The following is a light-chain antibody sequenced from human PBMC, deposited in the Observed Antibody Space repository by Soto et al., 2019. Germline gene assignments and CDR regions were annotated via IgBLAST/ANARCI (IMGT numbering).Light chain of an antibody. CDR3: QQYDSSPSFT. Sequence: EIVLTQSPGTQSLSPGERATLSSRVSQSVSSSYLAWYQQRPGQAPRLLIYGASGRATGIPDRFSGSGSGTDFTLTISRLEPEDFAVYYCQQYDSSPSFTFGPGTKVDIK. CDR1: QSVSSSY. CDR2: GAS. J-gene: IGKJ3*01. V-gene: IGKV3-20*01.